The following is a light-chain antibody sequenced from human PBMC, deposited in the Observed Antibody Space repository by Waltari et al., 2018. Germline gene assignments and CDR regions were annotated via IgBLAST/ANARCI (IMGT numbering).Light chain of an antibody. CDR3: RHRSTWSLT. V-gene: IGKV3-11*01. CDR1: QSINTY. J-gene: IGKJ4*01. Sequence: EIVLTQPPATLSSSPGQRATLSSRANQSINTYLAWYQHKPRQPPRLPISDAANRATGVPARFSGGGSGTDFTLTISSLDPEDFAVYYCRHRSTWSLTFGGGTEVEI. CDR2: DAA.